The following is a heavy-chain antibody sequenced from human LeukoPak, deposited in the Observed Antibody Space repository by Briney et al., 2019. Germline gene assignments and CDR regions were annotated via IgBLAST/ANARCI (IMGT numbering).Heavy chain of an antibody. CDR3: ARARSNYHYDAFDI. CDR2: INHSGST. Sequence: SETLSLTCAVYSGSFSGYYWSWIRQPPGKGLEWIGEINHSGSTNYNPSLKSRVTISVDTSKNQFSLKLSSVTAADTAVYYCARARSNYHYDAFDIWGQGTMVTVSS. D-gene: IGHD1-7*01. V-gene: IGHV4-34*01. J-gene: IGHJ3*02. CDR1: SGSFSGYY.